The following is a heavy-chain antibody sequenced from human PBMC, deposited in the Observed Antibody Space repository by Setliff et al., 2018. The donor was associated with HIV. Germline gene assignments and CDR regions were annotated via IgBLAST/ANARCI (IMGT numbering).Heavy chain of an antibody. CDR3: ARLRSELGVFDY. D-gene: IGHD1-26*01. CDR1: GGSISSDY. CDR2: VYHSGST. Sequence: SETLSLTCTVSGGSISSDYWSWIRQPPGKGLGWIGYVYHSGSTNYNPSLKSRVTISVDTSKNQFSMKLRSVTAADTAVYYCARLRSELGVFDYWVQGTLVTVSS. V-gene: IGHV4-59*08. J-gene: IGHJ4*02.